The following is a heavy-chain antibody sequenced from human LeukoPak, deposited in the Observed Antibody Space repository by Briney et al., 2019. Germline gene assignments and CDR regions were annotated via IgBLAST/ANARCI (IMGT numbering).Heavy chain of an antibody. D-gene: IGHD4-17*01. J-gene: IGHJ4*02. CDR3: ARDRRTTVTTYCVGDY. CDR2: IIPILGIA. Sequence: GASVKVSCKASGGTFSSYAISWVRQAPGQGLEWMGRIIPILGIANYAQKFQGRVTITADKSTSTAYMELSSLRSEDTAVYYCARDRRTTVTTYCVGDYWGQGTLVTVSS. V-gene: IGHV1-69*04. CDR1: GGTFSSYA.